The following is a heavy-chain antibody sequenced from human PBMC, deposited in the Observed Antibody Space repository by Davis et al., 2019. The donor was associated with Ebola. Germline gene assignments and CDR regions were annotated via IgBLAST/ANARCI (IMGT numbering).Heavy chain of an antibody. CDR3: ARDPSLSGWDYFDY. CDR2: IYTTGST. Sequence: PGGSLRLSCTVSGGSINNYAWGWVRQPAGKGLEWIGRIYTTGSTKYNPSLTCRVTMSVDTSKNHFSLKLSSVTAADTAVYFCARDPSLSGWDYFDYWGQGTLVTVSS. V-gene: IGHV4-4*07. D-gene: IGHD6-19*01. CDR1: GGSINNYA. J-gene: IGHJ4*02.